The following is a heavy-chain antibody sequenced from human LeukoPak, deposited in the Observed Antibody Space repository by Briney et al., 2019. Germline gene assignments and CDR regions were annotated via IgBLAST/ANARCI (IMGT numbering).Heavy chain of an antibody. D-gene: IGHD1-1*01. CDR2: IYYSGST. CDR1: GGSISSSGHY. Sequence: SETLSLTCTVSGGSISSSGHYWGWIRQPPGKGLEWIGSIYYSGSTYYNPSLRSRDTISVDTSKNQFSLKLSSVTAADTAVYYCARHNDPGHAFDIWGQGTMVTVSS. J-gene: IGHJ3*02. CDR3: ARHNDPGHAFDI. V-gene: IGHV4-39*01.